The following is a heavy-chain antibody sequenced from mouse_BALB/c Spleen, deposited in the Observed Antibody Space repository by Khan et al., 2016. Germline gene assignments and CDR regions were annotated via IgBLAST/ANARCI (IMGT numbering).Heavy chain of an antibody. CDR2: INPSTGYT. CDR1: GYTFTSYW. CDR3: ARRGSPMIMGFAY. Sequence: QVQLQQSGAELAKPGASVKMSCKASGYTFTSYWMHWVKQRPGQGLEWIGYINPSTGYTEYNQKFKDKASLTADKSSSTAYMQLSSLTSEDSALYYCARRGSPMIMGFAYWAQGTLVTVSA. V-gene: IGHV1-7*01. D-gene: IGHD2-4*01. J-gene: IGHJ3*01.